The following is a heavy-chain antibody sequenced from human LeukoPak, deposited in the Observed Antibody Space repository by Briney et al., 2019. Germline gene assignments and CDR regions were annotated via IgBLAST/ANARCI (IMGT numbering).Heavy chain of an antibody. CDR1: GFTFSIFG. CDR3: ARDRAAARASQGY. J-gene: IGHJ4*02. D-gene: IGHD6-13*01. Sequence: KTGGSLRLSCAASGFTFSIFGMNWVRQAPGKGLEWISYISSNSDYIYQAGSVKGRFFISRDNAQDSLYLHMNGLRAEDTAVYYCARDRAAARASQGYWGQGTLVTVSS. CDR2: ISSNSDYI. V-gene: IGHV3-21*05.